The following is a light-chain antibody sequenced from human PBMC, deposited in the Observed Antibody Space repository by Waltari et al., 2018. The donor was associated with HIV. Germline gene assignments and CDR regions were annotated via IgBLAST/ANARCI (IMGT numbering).Light chain of an antibody. J-gene: IGLJ2*01. CDR1: SSGVENSNL. Sequence: QSALPQPASVSGSPGQSTTLSSIETSSGVENSNLVSWYQHFRGKAPKLLIYEVTKRPSGISSRFSGSKSGNTASLTIFDLQAEDEATYYCCSYGSSATFVVFGGGTRVTV. CDR3: CSYGSSATFVV. V-gene: IGLV2-23*02. CDR2: EVT.